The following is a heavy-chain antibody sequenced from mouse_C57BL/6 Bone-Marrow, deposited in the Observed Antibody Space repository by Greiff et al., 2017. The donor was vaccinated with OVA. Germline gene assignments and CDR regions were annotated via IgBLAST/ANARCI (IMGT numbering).Heavy chain of an antibody. CDR3: AREGIPRFAY. CDR2: INPNNGGT. J-gene: IGHJ3*01. D-gene: IGHD5-2*01. V-gene: IGHV1-26*01. Sequence: EVQLQQSGPELVKPGASVKISCKASGYTFTDYYMNWVKQSHGKSLEWIGDINPNNGGTSYNQKFKGKATLTVDKSSSTAYMELRSLPSEDSAVYYCAREGIPRFAYGGQGTLVTVSA. CDR1: GYTFTDYY.